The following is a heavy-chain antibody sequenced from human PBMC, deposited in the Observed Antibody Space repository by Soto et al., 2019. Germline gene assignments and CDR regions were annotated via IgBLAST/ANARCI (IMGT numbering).Heavy chain of an antibody. CDR2: IYHSGST. V-gene: IGHV4-4*02. CDR1: GGSISSRNW. D-gene: IGHD3-10*01. CDR3: TSKWGDLFVSAFDI. Sequence: QVPLQESGPGLVKPSGTLSLTCAVSGGSISSRNWWSWVRQPPGKGLEWIGEIYHSGSTNYNPSLKRRFTITVAKSRTKFSLMLTVVTAAPRAGYSGTSKWGDLFVSAFDIWGQGTMVTVSS. J-gene: IGHJ3*02.